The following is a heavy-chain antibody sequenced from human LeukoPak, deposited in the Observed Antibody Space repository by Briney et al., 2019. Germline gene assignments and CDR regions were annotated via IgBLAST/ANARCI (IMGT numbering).Heavy chain of an antibody. CDR3: ARGLQYYFDY. CDR2: INPNTGGT. J-gene: IGHJ4*02. D-gene: IGHD4-11*01. Sequence: ASVKVSCKASGYTFTGYYIHWVRQAPGQGLEWMGWINPNTGGTNYAQKFQGRVTMTRDTSISAAYMELSRPRSDDTAVYYCARGLQYYFDYWGQGTLVTVSS. V-gene: IGHV1-2*02. CDR1: GYTFTGYY.